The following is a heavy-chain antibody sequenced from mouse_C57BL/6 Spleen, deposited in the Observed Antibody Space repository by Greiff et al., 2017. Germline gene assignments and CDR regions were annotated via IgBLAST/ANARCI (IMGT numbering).Heavy chain of an antibody. CDR1: GYTFTSYW. D-gene: IGHD1-1*01. V-gene: IGHV1-55*01. Sequence: VQLQQPGAELVKPGASVKMSCKASGYTFTSYWITWVKQRPGQGLEWIGDIYPGSGSTNYNEKFKSKDTLTVDTSSSTAYMQLSSLTSEDSAVYYCARYGPYYYGSSYEPAWFAYWGKGTLVTVSA. CDR3: ARYGPYYYGSSYEPAWFAY. J-gene: IGHJ3*01. CDR2: IYPGSGST.